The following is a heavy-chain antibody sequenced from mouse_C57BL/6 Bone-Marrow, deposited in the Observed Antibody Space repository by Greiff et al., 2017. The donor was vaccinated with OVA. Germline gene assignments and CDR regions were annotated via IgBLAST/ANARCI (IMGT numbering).Heavy chain of an antibody. CDR3: ARSPYYYGSSYYYFDY. CDR1: GFSLSTSGMG. Sequence: QVTLKVCGPGILQSSQPLSLTCSFSGFSLSTSGMGVSWIRQPSGKGLEWLAHIYWDDDKRDNPSLKSRLTISKDTSRNQVFLKITSVDTADTATYYCARSPYYYGSSYYYFDYWGQGTTLTVSS. CDR2: IYWDDDK. J-gene: IGHJ2*01. V-gene: IGHV8-12*01. D-gene: IGHD1-1*01.